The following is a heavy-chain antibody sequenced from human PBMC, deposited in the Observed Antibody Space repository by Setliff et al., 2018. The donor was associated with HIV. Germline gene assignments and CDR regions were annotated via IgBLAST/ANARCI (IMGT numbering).Heavy chain of an antibody. CDR2: IRNKVNSYTT. CDR3: ARGPASGDYSYYFDY. CDR1: GFSFSIYH. D-gene: IGHD3-22*01. J-gene: IGHJ4*02. Sequence: GGSLRLSCAASGFSFSIYHMDWVRQAPGKGLEWVARIRNKVNSYTTEYVASVKGGFTISRDDSENSLYLQMNSLKTEDTAVYYCARGPASGDYSYYFDYWGQGTLVTVSS. V-gene: IGHV3-72*01.